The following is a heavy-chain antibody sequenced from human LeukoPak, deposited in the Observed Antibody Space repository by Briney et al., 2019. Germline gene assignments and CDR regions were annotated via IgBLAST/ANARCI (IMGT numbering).Heavy chain of an antibody. CDR3: ALIPFGSFDY. Sequence: PSETLSLTCTVSGGSISSSTYYWGWIRQPPGKGLEWIGSIYYSGSTYYNPSLKSRVTISVDTSKNQFSLKLSSVTAADTAVYYCALIPFGSFDYWGQGTLVTVSS. CDR1: GGSISSSTYY. J-gene: IGHJ4*02. V-gene: IGHV4-39*07. D-gene: IGHD3-10*01. CDR2: IYYSGST.